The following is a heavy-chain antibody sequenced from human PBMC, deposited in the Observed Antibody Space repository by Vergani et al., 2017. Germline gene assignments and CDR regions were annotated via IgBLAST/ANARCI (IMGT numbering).Heavy chain of an antibody. V-gene: IGHV3-66*02. CDR1: FSVSSHY. Sequence: FSVSSHYMTWVRQAPGKGLEWVSTINIGGRTSYADSVKGRLTLTRDDSKNTLHLQMNSLRPEDTAVYYCARGMTTETTDLDGFDIWGQGTMVSVSS. D-gene: IGHD4-17*01. J-gene: IGHJ3*02. CDR2: INIGGRT. CDR3: ARGMTTETTDLDGFDI.